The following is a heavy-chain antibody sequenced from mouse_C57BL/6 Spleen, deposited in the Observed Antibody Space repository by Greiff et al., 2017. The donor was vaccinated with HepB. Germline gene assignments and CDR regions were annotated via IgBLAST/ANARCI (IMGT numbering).Heavy chain of an antibody. J-gene: IGHJ1*03. Sequence: VKLQESGPELVKPGASVKISCKASGYAFSSSWMNWVKQRPGKGLEWIGRIYPGDGDTNYNGKFKGKATLTADKSSSTAYMQLSSLTSEDSAVYFCASSITTVVARGYFDVWGTGTTVTVSS. CDR1: GYAFSSSW. CDR2: IYPGDGDT. D-gene: IGHD1-1*01. CDR3: ASSITTVVARGYFDV. V-gene: IGHV1-82*01.